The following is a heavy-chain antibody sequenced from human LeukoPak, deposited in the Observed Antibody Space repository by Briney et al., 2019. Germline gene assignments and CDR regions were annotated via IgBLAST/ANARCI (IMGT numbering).Heavy chain of an antibody. Sequence: GGSLRLSCAASGFTFSSYAMHWVRQAPGKGLEWVAVISYDGSNKYYADSVKGRFTISRDNSKNTLYLQMNSLRAEDTAVYYCAKVQRRSSSGWFYFDYWGQGTLVTVSS. CDR3: AKVQRRSSSGWFYFDY. CDR1: GFTFSSYA. D-gene: IGHD6-19*01. J-gene: IGHJ4*02. CDR2: ISYDGSNK. V-gene: IGHV3-30*04.